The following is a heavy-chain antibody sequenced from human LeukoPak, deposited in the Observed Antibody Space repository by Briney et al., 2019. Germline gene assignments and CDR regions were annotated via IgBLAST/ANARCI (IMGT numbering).Heavy chain of an antibody. D-gene: IGHD3-10*01. CDR2: IKHDGREK. Sequence: GGSLRLSCAASGFTFSSYWMSWVRQAPGKGLEWVANIKHDGREKYYVDSVKGRFTISRDNAKNSLYLQMNSLRAEDTAVYYCARDAFRARYFDLWGRGTLVTVSS. CDR1: GFTFSSYW. J-gene: IGHJ2*01. V-gene: IGHV3-7*01. CDR3: ARDAFRARYFDL.